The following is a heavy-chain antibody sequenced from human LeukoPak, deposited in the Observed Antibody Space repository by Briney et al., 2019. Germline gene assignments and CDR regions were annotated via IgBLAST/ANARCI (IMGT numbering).Heavy chain of an antibody. CDR3: AKKYYYDSSGPTRDAFDI. Sequence: ASVKVSCKASGYTFTSYYMHWVRQAPGQGLEWMGIINPSGGSTSYAQKFQGRVTMTRDMSTSTVYMELSSLRSEDTAVYYCAKKYYYDSSGPTRDAFDIWGQGTMVTVSS. CDR1: GYTFTSYY. D-gene: IGHD3-22*01. V-gene: IGHV1-46*01. J-gene: IGHJ3*02. CDR2: INPSGGST.